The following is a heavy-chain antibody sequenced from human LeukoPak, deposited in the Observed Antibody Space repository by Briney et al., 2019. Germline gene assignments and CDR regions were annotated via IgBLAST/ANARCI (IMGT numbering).Heavy chain of an antibody. CDR1: GGSISSSNW. J-gene: IGHJ4*02. D-gene: IGHD3-10*01. Sequence: SGTLSLTCAVSGGSISSSNWWSWVRQPPVKGLEWIGEIYHSGSTNYNPSLKSRVTISVDKSKNQFSLKLSSVTAADTAVYYCARLDYYGSGSYDYWGQGTLVTVSS. V-gene: IGHV4-4*02. CDR3: ARLDYYGSGSYDY. CDR2: IYHSGST.